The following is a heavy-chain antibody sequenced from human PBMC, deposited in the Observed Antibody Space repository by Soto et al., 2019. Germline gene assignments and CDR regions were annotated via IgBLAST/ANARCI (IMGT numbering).Heavy chain of an antibody. CDR3: VRWGYWKVPDH. Sequence: QVQLVESGGGVVQPGRSLRLSCAASGFTFSSYVIHWVRQAPGKGPEWVAVIWYDGSNKYYADSVRGRFTVSRDNAKNTLYLQMNSLRVEDTAVYHCVRWGYWKVPDHWGQGTLVTVSS. CDR1: GFTFSSYV. V-gene: IGHV3-33*08. CDR2: IWYDGSNK. D-gene: IGHD1-1*01. J-gene: IGHJ4*02.